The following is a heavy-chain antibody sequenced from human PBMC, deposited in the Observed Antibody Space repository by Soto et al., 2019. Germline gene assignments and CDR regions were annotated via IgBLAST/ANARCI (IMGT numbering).Heavy chain of an antibody. J-gene: IGHJ4*02. CDR1: GGTFSSYG. D-gene: IGHD6-6*01. Sequence: QVQLVQSGAEVKKPGSSMKVSCKASGGTFSSYGINWVRQAPGQGLEWMGGIIPIFGTAYYAQNFQGRVTITADESTSTAYMELISLRSEDTAVYYCARGFEYSTSSPFDYWGQGTLVTVSS. CDR2: IIPIFGTA. V-gene: IGHV1-69*01. CDR3: ARGFEYSTSSPFDY.